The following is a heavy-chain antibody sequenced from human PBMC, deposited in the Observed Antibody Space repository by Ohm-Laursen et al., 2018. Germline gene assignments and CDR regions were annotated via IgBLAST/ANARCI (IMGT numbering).Heavy chain of an antibody. CDR2: ISGSGGST. CDR1: GFTFSSYS. Sequence: SLRLSCSASGFTFSSYSMNWVRQAPGKGLEWVSAISGSGGSTYYADSVKGRFTISRDNSKNTLYLQMNSLRAEDTAVFYCAKGTAYQLLSHNWVDSWGQGTLVTVSS. D-gene: IGHD2-2*01. J-gene: IGHJ5*01. CDR3: AKGTAYQLLSHNWVDS. V-gene: IGHV3-23*01.